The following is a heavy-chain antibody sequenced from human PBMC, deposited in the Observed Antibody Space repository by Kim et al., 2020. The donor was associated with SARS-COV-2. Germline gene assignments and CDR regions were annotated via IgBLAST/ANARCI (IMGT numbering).Heavy chain of an antibody. V-gene: IGHV4-59*01. CDR3: AGEMYSSGWYRGY. CDR2: ISYSGST. CDR1: DGSISSYY. D-gene: IGHD6-19*01. J-gene: IGHJ4*02. Sequence: SETLSLTCAVSDGSISSYYWTWIRQSPGKGLEWIGYISYSGSTKYNPSLESRVTISLDTSNNQLSLMMTSVTAADTAIYYCAGEMYSSGWYRGYWGQGALVTVSS.